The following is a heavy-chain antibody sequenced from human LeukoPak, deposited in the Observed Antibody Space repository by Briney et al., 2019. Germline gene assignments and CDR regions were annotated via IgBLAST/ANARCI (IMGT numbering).Heavy chain of an antibody. CDR3: ARGFRIAAAALLYYYHYMDV. J-gene: IGHJ6*03. V-gene: IGHV1-69*05. D-gene: IGHD6-13*01. Sequence: ASVKVSCKASGGTFSSYAIIWVRQAPGQGLEWMGGIIPIFGTANYAQKFQGRVTITTDESTSTAYMELSSLRSEDTAVYCCARGFRIAAAALLYYYHYMDVWGKGTTVTVSS. CDR2: IIPIFGTA. CDR1: GGTFSSYA.